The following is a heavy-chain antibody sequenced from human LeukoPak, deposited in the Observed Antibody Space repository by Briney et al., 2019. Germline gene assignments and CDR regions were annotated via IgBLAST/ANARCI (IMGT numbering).Heavy chain of an antibody. CDR2: INPTSGDI. D-gene: IGHD3-22*01. J-gene: IGHJ4*02. Sequence: ASVKVSCKHTFTGHNIHWVRQAPAQRLEFVAWINPTSGDIKYAQKFQGRVTMTRDTSINTVYMELSSLTSDGAALYYCVVSVQAPAIPAFDCWGQGTPVTVSP. CDR1: TFTGHN. V-gene: IGHV1-2*02. CDR3: VVSVQAPAIPAFDC.